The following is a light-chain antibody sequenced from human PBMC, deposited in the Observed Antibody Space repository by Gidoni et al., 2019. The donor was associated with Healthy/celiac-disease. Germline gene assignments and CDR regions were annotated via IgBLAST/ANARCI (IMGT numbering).Light chain of an antibody. CDR1: QCIRND. V-gene: IGKV1-6*01. Sequence: IQITQSPSSLSPSVGDRVTVTCRASQCIRNDLAWYQQKPGKAPKLLIYAASTLQSGVPSRFSGSGAGTDFTLTISSLQHEDVATYYCRQDYNYPRTFGPGTKVDIK. CDR2: AAS. CDR3: RQDYNYPRT. J-gene: IGKJ3*01.